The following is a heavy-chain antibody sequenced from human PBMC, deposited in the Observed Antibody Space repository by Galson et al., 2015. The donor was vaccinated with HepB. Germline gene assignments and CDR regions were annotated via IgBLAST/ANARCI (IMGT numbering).Heavy chain of an antibody. CDR2: IIPIFGIA. V-gene: IGHV1-69*10. D-gene: IGHD6-19*01. CDR1: GGTFSSYA. J-gene: IGHJ4*02. CDR3: ARDYPRGGIAVAGMYY. Sequence: SVKVSCKASGGTFSSYAISWVRQAPGQGLEWMGGIIPIFGIANYAQKLQGRVTITADKSTSTAYMELSSLRSEDTAVYYCARDYPRGGIAVAGMYYWGQGTLVTVSS.